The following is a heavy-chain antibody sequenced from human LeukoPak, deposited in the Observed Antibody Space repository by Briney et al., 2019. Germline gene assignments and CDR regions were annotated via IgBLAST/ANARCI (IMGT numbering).Heavy chain of an antibody. CDR3: AKVGIAAAGTFQH. D-gene: IGHD6-13*01. Sequence: GGSLRLSCAASGFTFSDYNMRWIRQAPGKGLEWVSSISRSGSTKYYADSVKGRFTISRDNSKNTLYLQMNSLRAEDTAVYYCAKVGIAAAGTFQHWGQGTLVTVSS. V-gene: IGHV3-11*01. CDR1: GFTFSDYN. J-gene: IGHJ1*01. CDR2: ISRSGSTK.